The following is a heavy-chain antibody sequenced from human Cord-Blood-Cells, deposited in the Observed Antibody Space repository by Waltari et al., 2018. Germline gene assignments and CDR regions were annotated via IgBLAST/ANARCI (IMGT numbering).Heavy chain of an antibody. J-gene: IGHJ2*01. V-gene: IGHV1-8*01. D-gene: IGHD4-17*01. CDR1: GYTFTRYD. CDR3: ARGLWGDYVHFDL. CDR2: MNPNRGNT. Sequence: QVQLVQSGAEVKQPGASVKVSCRASGYTFTRYDINWVRPATGQGLEWMGWMNPNRGNTGYAQKFQGRVTMTRNTSISTAYMELSSLRSEDTAVYYCARGLWGDYVHFDLWGRGTLVTVSS.